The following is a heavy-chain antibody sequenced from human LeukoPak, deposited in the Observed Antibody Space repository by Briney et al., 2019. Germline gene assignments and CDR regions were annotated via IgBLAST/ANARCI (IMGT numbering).Heavy chain of an antibody. CDR3: VGEAPGY. CDR2: IKEDGTVK. D-gene: IGHD2-2*01. V-gene: IGHV3-7*01. J-gene: IGHJ4*02. CDR1: GFSFSSYW. Sequence: PGGSLRLSCAASGFSFSSYWMTWIRQSPEKGLEWAAHIKEDGTVKYYVDSVKGRFTISRDNAKNSVYLQMNDVRVEDTAVYYCVGEAPGYWGQGALVTVSS.